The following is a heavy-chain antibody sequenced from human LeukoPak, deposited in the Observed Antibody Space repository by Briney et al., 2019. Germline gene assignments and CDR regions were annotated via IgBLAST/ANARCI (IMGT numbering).Heavy chain of an antibody. D-gene: IGHD3-16*01. CDR2: ISSSGSTI. V-gene: IGHV3-48*03. CDR3: ANSVTFGGALRGD. J-gene: IGHJ4*02. Sequence: GGSLRLSCAASGFTFSSYEMNWVRQAPGKGLEWVSYISSSGSTIYYADSVKGRFTISRDNAKNSLYLQMNSLRAEDTAVYYCANSVTFGGALRGDWGQGTLVTVSS. CDR1: GFTFSSYE.